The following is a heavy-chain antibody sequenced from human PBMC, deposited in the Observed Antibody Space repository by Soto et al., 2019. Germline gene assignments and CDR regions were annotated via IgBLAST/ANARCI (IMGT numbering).Heavy chain of an antibody. V-gene: IGHV3-23*01. CDR1: GFTFSSYA. CDR2: ISGSGGST. J-gene: IGHJ4*02. Sequence: GGSLRLSCAASGFTFSSYAMSWVRQAPGKGLEWVSAISGSGGSTYYADSVKGRFTISRDNSKNTLYLQMNSLRAEDTAVYYCAKDRPIAARLVTANVYWGQGTLVTVSS. CDR3: AKDRPIAARLVTANVY. D-gene: IGHD6-6*01.